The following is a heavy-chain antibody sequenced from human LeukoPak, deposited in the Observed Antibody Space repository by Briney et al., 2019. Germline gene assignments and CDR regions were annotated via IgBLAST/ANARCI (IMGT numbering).Heavy chain of an antibody. J-gene: IGHJ4*02. V-gene: IGHV3-23*01. Sequence: GGSLRLSCAASGLTSGIYAMSWVRQAPGKGLEWVSAFSGGGDSFYVDSVRGRFSISADRSRNILYLQMNSLRVEDTAVYYCGKEVERHFDLRYWGQGTPVTVSS. CDR1: GLTSGIYA. D-gene: IGHD2-15*01. CDR3: GKEVERHFDLRY. CDR2: FSGGGDS.